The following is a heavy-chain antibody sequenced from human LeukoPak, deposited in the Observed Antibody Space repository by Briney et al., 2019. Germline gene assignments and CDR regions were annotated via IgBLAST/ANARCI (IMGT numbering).Heavy chain of an antibody. V-gene: IGHV1-69*05. CDR2: IIPIFGTA. J-gene: IGHJ6*03. Sequence: SVKVSCKASGGTFSSYAISWVRQARGQGLEWMGGIIPIFGTANYAQKFQGRVTITTDESTSTAYMELSSLRSEDTAVYYCARAQYYYYYMDVWGKGTTVTVSS. CDR1: GGTFSSYA. CDR3: ARAQYYYYYMDV.